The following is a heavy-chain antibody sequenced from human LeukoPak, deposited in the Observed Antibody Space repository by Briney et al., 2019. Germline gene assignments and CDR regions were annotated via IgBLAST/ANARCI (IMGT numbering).Heavy chain of an antibody. J-gene: IGHJ4*02. CDR1: GDSISSGDYY. D-gene: IGHD4-17*01. V-gene: IGHV4-30-4*01. CDR3: AREGGYYGDYFDY. CDR2: IYYSGST. Sequence: SETLSLTCAVSGDSISSGDYYWSWIRQPPGKGQEWIGYIYYSGSTYYNPSLKSRITISVDTSRNQFSLKLTSVTAADTAVYYCAREGGYYGDYFDYWGQGTLVTVSS.